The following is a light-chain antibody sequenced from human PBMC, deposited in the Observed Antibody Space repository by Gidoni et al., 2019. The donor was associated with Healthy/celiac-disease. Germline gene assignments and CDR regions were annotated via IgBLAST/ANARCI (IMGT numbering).Light chain of an antibody. CDR1: QSISSY. Sequence: DIQMTQSPSSLSASVGDRVTITCRASQSISSYLNWYQQKQGKAPKFLIYAASSLQSGVPSRFSGSRSGTDFTLTISSLQPEDFATYYCQQSYSTPPTFGQGTKLEIK. CDR3: QQSYSTPPT. V-gene: IGKV1-39*01. J-gene: IGKJ2*01. CDR2: AAS.